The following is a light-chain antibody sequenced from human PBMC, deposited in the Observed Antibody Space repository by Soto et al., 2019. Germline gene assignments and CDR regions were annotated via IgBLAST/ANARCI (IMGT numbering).Light chain of an antibody. V-gene: IGLV2-14*01. CDR3: SSYTSSSTLAYV. Sequence: QSVLTQPASVSGSPGQSITISCTGTSSDVGGYNYVSWYQQHPGKAPKLMIYDVSNRPSGVSNRFSGSKSGNTASLTISGLQAEDKADYYCSSYTSSSTLAYVFGTGTKLTVL. CDR2: DVS. CDR1: SSDVGGYNY. J-gene: IGLJ1*01.